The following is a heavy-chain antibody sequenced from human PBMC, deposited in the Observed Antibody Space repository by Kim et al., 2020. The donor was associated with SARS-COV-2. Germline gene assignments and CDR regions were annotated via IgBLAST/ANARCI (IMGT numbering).Heavy chain of an antibody. V-gene: IGHV3-33*06. CDR1: GFTFSSYG. CDR2: IWYDGSNK. CDR3: AKDQLGVGYGMDV. J-gene: IGHJ6*02. Sequence: GGSLRLSCAASGFTFSSYGMHWVRQAPGKGLEWVAAIWYDGSNKYYADSVKGRFTISRDNSKNTLYLQMNSLRAEDTAVYYCAKDQLGVGYGMDVWGQGT. D-gene: IGHD5-18*01.